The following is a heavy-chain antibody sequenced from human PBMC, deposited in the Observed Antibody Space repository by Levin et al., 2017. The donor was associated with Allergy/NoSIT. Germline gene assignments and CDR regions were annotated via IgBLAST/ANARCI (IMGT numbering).Heavy chain of an antibody. CDR1: GFTFSNAW. Sequence: GESLKISCAASGFTFSNAWMSWVRQAPGKGLEWVGRIKSKTDGGTTDYAAPVKGRFTISRDDSKNTLYLQMNSLKTEDTAVYYCTTDLYSGSYINGYCYGMDVWGQGTTVTVSS. V-gene: IGHV3-15*01. J-gene: IGHJ6*02. CDR3: TTDLYSGSYINGYCYGMDV. D-gene: IGHD1-26*01. CDR2: IKSKTDGGTT.